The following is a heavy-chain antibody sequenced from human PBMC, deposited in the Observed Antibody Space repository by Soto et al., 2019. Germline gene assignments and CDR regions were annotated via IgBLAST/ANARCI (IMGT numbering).Heavy chain of an antibody. CDR3: ARQATGYYYGWFDP. J-gene: IGHJ5*02. D-gene: IGHD3-22*01. Sequence: PSETLSLTCAVYGGSFSGYYWNWIRQPPGKGLEWIGEINHSGSTNYNPSLESRVTMSVDTSNNQFSLKLNSVTAADTAVYYCARQATGYYYGWFDPWGQGTLVTVSS. CDR1: GGSFSGYY. CDR2: INHSGST. V-gene: IGHV4-34*01.